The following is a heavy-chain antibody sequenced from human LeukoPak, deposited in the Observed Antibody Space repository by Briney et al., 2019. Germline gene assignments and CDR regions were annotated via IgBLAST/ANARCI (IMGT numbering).Heavy chain of an antibody. J-gene: IGHJ4*02. Sequence: SVNVSCTASGGTFSSYTISWVRQAPGQGLEWMRRIIPILGIANYAQKFQGRVTITADKSTSTAYMELSSLRSEDTAVYYCARDLEGYYDSSGYRGGDYWGQGTLVTVSS. CDR2: IIPILGIA. V-gene: IGHV1-69*04. CDR1: GGTFSSYT. CDR3: ARDLEGYYDSSGYRGGDY. D-gene: IGHD3-22*01.